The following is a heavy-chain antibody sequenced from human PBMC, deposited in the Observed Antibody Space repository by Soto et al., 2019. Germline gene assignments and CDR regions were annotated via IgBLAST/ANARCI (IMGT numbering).Heavy chain of an antibody. CDR2: ILYDGSKK. CDR1: GFTFANYG. Sequence: LRLSCAASGFTFANYGMHWVRRAPGKGLEWVAVILYDGSKKYYAESLKGRFTISRDNSKKSLYLQVNSLKAEDTAIYYCAKDERTYFYYYGMDVWGQGTTVTVSS. J-gene: IGHJ6*02. CDR3: AKDERTYFYYYGMDV. V-gene: IGHV3-30*18.